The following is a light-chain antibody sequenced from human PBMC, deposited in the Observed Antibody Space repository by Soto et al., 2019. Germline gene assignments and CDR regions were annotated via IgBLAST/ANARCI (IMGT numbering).Light chain of an antibody. V-gene: IGKV3-15*01. CDR2: GSS. Sequence: LSQSPASLSVSQGERVSLSCRASQNISINLAWYQQKPGQAPRLLIYGSSTRATGIPARFSGSGSGTEFTLSINSLQSEDFAVYSCQEYDNSPPEGTFGQGTKVDI. CDR1: QNISIN. CDR3: QEYDNSPPEGT. J-gene: IGKJ1*01.